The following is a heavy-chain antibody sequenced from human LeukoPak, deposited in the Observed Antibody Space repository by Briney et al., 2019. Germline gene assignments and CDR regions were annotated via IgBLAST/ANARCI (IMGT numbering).Heavy chain of an antibody. CDR1: GFTFNSYA. CDR2: ISYDGSNK. D-gene: IGHD6-13*01. CDR3: ARDIRYSSSHLGGDAFDI. J-gene: IGHJ3*02. Sequence: GGSLRLSCAASGFTFNSYAMHWVRQAPGKGLGWVAIISYDGSNKYYADSVKGRFTISRDNSKNTLYLQMNSLRAEDTAVYYCARDIRYSSSHLGGDAFDIWGQGTMVTVSS. V-gene: IGHV3-30-3*01.